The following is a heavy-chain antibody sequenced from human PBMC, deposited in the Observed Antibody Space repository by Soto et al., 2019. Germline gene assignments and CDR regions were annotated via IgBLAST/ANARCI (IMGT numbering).Heavy chain of an antibody. D-gene: IGHD3-16*01. Sequence: TLSLTCTVSGGSISSYYWSWIRQPPGKALEWLALIYWNDDKRYSPSLKSRLTITKDTSKNQVVLTMTNMDPVDTATYYCAHSTWALYMPFDYWGQGTLVTVSS. CDR2: IYWNDDK. CDR1: GGSISSYYW. CDR3: AHSTWALYMPFDY. V-gene: IGHV2-5*01. J-gene: IGHJ4*02.